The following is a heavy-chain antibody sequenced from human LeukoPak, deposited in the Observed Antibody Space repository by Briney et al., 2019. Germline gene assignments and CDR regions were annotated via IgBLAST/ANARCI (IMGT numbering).Heavy chain of an antibody. CDR2: INPNSGGT. CDR1: GYTFTGYY. D-gene: IGHD3-3*01. Sequence: ASVKVSCKASGYTFTGYYMHWVRQAPGQGLEWMGWINPNSGGTNYAQKFQGRVTVTRDTSISTAYMELSRLRSDDTAVYYCARSPSPYYDFWSGYYVGGAFDIWGQGAMVTVSS. J-gene: IGHJ3*02. V-gene: IGHV1-2*02. CDR3: ARSPSPYYDFWSGYYVGGAFDI.